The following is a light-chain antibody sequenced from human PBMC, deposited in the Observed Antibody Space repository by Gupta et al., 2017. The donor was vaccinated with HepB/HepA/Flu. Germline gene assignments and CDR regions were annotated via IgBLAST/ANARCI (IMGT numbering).Light chain of an antibody. CDR1: PSISSY. V-gene: IGKV1-39*01. Sequence: DIQITQSPSSLSASVGDRVTITCRAAPSISSYLDWYQQKPGKAPKLLIYAASSLQSGVPSRFSGSGSGTDFTLTISSLQAEDVATYYCQQSYNTPYTFGQGTKLEIK. J-gene: IGKJ2*01. CDR3: QQSYNTPYT. CDR2: AAS.